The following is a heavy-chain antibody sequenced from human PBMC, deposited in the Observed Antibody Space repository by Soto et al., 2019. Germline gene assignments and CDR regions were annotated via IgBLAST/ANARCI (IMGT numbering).Heavy chain of an antibody. V-gene: IGHV1-46*03. CDR2: INPSGGST. Sequence: ASVKVSCKASGYTFTSYYIHWVRQAPGQGLEWMGVINPSGGSTSYAQNFQGRVTMTRDTSTSTVYMELSSLRSEDTAVYYCVRESTPTTWFDPWGQGTLVTVSS. CDR1: GYTFTSYY. J-gene: IGHJ5*02. CDR3: VRESTPTTWFDP. D-gene: IGHD4-17*01.